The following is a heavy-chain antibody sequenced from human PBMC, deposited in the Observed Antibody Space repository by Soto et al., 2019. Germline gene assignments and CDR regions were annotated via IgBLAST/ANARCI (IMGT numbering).Heavy chain of an antibody. CDR1: GFTFSSYG. CDR3: AKGDIVVVSAAILLNYYYYGMDV. J-gene: IGHJ6*02. Sequence: QVQLVESGGGVVQPGRSLRLSCAASGFTFSSYGMHWVRQAPGKGLEWVAVISYDGSNKYYADSVKGRFTISRDNSKNTLYLQMNSLRAEDTAVYYCAKGDIVVVSAAILLNYYYYGMDVWGQGTTVTVSS. CDR2: ISYDGSNK. D-gene: IGHD2-2*01. V-gene: IGHV3-30*18.